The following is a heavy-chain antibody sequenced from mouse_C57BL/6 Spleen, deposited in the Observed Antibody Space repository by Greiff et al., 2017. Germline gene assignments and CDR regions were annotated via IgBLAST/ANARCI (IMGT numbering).Heavy chain of an antibody. Sequence: QVQLQQSGPGLVQPSQSLSITCTVSGFSLTSYGVHWVRQSPGKGLEWLGVIWSGGSTDYNAAFISRLSISKDNSKSQVFFKMNSLQADDTAIYYCARTYYGSSNAMDYWGQGTSVTVSS. D-gene: IGHD1-1*01. CDR2: IWSGGST. V-gene: IGHV2-2*01. CDR1: GFSLTSYG. CDR3: ARTYYGSSNAMDY. J-gene: IGHJ4*01.